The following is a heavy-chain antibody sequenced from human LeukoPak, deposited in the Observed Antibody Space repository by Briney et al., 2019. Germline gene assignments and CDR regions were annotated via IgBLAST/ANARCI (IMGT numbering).Heavy chain of an antibody. D-gene: IGHD3-22*01. CDR2: ISYDGSNK. Sequence: GRSLRLSCAASGFTFSSYGMHWVRQAPGKGLEWVAVISYDGSNKYYADSVKGRFTISRDNAKNSLYLQMNSLRAEDTAVYYCAREDYYYDSSGYYQIDYWGQGTLVTVSS. CDR1: GFTFSSYG. J-gene: IGHJ4*02. V-gene: IGHV3-30*03. CDR3: AREDYYYDSSGYYQIDY.